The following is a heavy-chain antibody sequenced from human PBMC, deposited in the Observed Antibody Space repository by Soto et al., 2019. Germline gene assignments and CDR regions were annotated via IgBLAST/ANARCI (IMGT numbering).Heavy chain of an antibody. CDR3: ARDSYNFWSGPTGWFDP. CDR1: GYTFTSYG. J-gene: IGHJ5*02. D-gene: IGHD3-3*01. Sequence: ASVKVSCKASGYTFTSYGISWVRQAPGQGLEWRGWISLYNGNTNYAQKLQGRVTMTTDTSTSTAYMELRSLRSDDTAVYYCARDSYNFWSGPTGWFDPWGQGTLVTVSS. V-gene: IGHV1-18*01. CDR2: ISLYNGNT.